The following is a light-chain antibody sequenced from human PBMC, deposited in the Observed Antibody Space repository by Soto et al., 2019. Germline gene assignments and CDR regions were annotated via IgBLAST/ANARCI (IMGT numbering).Light chain of an antibody. CDR3: AAWDDRLSGPV. J-gene: IGLJ2*01. Sequence: QSVLTQPPSASGTPGQRVTISCSGSSSHIGSNYVYWYQQLPGTAPKLLIYRNNQRPSGVPDRFSGSKSGTSASLAISGLRSEDEADYYCAAWDDRLSGPVFGGGTKLTVL. V-gene: IGLV1-47*01. CDR2: RNN. CDR1: SSHIGSNY.